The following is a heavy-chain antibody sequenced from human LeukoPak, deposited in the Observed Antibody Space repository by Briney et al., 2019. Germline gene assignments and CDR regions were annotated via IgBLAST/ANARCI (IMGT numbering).Heavy chain of an antibody. Sequence: GGSLRLSCATSGSTFRAYGMHWARQVPGKGLEWVAFIQYDGSNKYYVDSVKGRFTISRDNSKSTLYLQMNSLRTDDTAVYYCAKPPDGTYSSGAFDIWGQGTMVTVSS. V-gene: IGHV3-30*02. D-gene: IGHD1-26*01. CDR1: GSTFRAYG. J-gene: IGHJ3*02. CDR2: IQYDGSNK. CDR3: AKPPDGTYSSGAFDI.